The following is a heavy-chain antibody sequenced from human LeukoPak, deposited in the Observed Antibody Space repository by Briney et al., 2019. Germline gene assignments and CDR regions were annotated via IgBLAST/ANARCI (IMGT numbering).Heavy chain of an antibody. CDR2: ISGSGGST. J-gene: IGHJ3*02. D-gene: IGHD3-10*01. CDR3: AKDRYYGSGTFDI. CDR1: GFTFSSYG. V-gene: IGHV3-23*01. Sequence: GGSLRLSCAASGFTFSSYGMSWVRQAPGKGLEWVSAISGSGGSTYHADSVKGRFTISRDNSKNTLYLQMNSLRAEDTAVYYCAKDRYYGSGTFDIWGQGTMVTVSS.